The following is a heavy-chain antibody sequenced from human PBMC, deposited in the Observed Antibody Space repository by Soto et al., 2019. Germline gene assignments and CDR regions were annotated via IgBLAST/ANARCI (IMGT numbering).Heavy chain of an antibody. Sequence: QVQLQQWGAGLLKPSETLSLTCAVYGGSFSGYYWSWIRQPQGKGWGGLGEIIHIGSTNYNPSLKSRVTISVDTSKNQFSLKLSSVTAADTAVYYCARGVPPREEASPVIAAAGTVVDYWGQGTLVTVSS. CDR2: IIHIGST. V-gene: IGHV4-34*01. CDR1: GGSFSGYY. D-gene: IGHD6-13*01. CDR3: ARGVPPREEASPVIAAAGTVVDY. J-gene: IGHJ4*02.